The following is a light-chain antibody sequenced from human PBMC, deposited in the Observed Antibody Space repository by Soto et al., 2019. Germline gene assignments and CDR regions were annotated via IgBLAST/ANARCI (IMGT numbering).Light chain of an antibody. CDR1: QTISSW. J-gene: IGKJ1*01. CDR2: KAS. V-gene: IGKV1-5*03. CDR3: QHYNSYSEA. Sequence: DIQMTQSPSTLSASVGYRFTITCRASQTISSWLAWYQQKPGKAPKLLIYKASTLKSGVPSRFSGSGYGTEFNLTISSLQTDDFATYYCQHYNSYSEAFGQGTKVDIK.